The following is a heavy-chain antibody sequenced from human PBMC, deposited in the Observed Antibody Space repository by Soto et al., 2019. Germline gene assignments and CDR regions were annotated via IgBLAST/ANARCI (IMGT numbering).Heavy chain of an antibody. J-gene: IGHJ4*02. CDR2: ISGGASDK. Sequence: EVQLVESGGRLVQPGGSLRLSCAASGFMFSAYWMSWVRQDPGKGLEWVATISGGASDKFYVDSVKGRFTISRDDSKNTLYLQMNSRRDEDTAVYYCVREDWQRFDFWGQGTLVTVSS. CDR1: GFMFSAYW. V-gene: IGHV3-7*01. D-gene: IGHD6-25*01. CDR3: VREDWQRFDF.